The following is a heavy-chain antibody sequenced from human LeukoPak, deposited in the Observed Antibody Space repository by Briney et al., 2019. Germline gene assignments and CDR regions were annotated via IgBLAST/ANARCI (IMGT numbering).Heavy chain of an antibody. J-gene: IGHJ1*01. Sequence: GESLKISCKGSGYSFTSYWIGWVRQMPGKGLEWMGIIYPGDSDTRYSPSFQGQVTISADKSISTAYLQWSSLKASDTAMYYCARHPNPISSSPWDEYFQHWGQGTLVTVSS. CDR3: ARHPNPISSSPWDEYFQH. CDR1: GYSFTSYW. CDR2: IYPGDSDT. V-gene: IGHV5-51*01. D-gene: IGHD6-6*01.